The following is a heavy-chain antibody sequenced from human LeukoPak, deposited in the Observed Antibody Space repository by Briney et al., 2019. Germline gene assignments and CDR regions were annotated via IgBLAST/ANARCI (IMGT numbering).Heavy chain of an antibody. CDR2: ISGSGVST. CDR1: GFTFSRIA. D-gene: IGHD5-18*01. J-gene: IGHJ4*02. V-gene: IGHV3-23*01. Sequence: GSLILSCAASGFTFSRIAMRWVRQAPGKGLDWVSSISGSGVSTYYADSVKGRFTISRDNSKNTLYLQMNSLRAEDTAVYYCARDTSYGHEGFDYWGQGTLVTVSS. CDR3: ARDTSYGHEGFDY.